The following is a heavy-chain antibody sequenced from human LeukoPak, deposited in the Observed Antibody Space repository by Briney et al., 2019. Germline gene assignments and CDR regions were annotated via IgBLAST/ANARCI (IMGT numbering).Heavy chain of an antibody. D-gene: IGHD2-2*01. CDR1: GFTFCTYT. J-gene: IGHJ4*02. V-gene: IGHV3-48*01. CDR3: APGYCSSSSCTHYFDY. Sequence: GGSLRLSCAPSGFTFCTYTRNWVRQTPGKGLERVSYISNSSNTIYYAGSVKGRLTVSRDNAKNSLYLQMNSPRVVDTAVYYCAPGYCSSSSCTHYFDYWSQGTLVTVSS. CDR2: ISNSSNTI.